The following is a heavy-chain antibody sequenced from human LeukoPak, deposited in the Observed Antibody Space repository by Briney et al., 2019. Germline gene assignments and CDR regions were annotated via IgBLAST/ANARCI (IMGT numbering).Heavy chain of an antibody. CDR3: ARDRYGDGFAHFDY. Sequence: ASVKVSCKASGYTLTGYYMHWVRQAPGQGLEWMGWINPKSGGTNYAQKFQGRVTMTRDTSITTAYMDLSRLTSDDTAVYYCARDRYGDGFAHFDYWGQGALVTVSS. CDR1: GYTLTGYY. V-gene: IGHV1-2*02. D-gene: IGHD5-24*01. CDR2: INPKSGGT. J-gene: IGHJ4*02.